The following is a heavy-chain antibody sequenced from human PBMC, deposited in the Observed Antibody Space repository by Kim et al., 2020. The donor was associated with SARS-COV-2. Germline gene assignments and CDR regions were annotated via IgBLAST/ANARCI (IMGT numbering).Heavy chain of an antibody. CDR2: LSRGGDVT. CDR3: VKDLPHWPFDN. D-gene: IGHD1-1*01. V-gene: IGHV3-23*01. CDR1: GFTFNGYA. J-gene: IGHJ4*02. Sequence: GGSLRLSCAASGFTFNGYAMTWVRQAPGKGLEWVSSLSRGGDVTYYADSVKGRFTISRDNSKNTLYLQMNSLRAEDTAVYYCVKDLPHWPFDNWGQGTLVPVSS.